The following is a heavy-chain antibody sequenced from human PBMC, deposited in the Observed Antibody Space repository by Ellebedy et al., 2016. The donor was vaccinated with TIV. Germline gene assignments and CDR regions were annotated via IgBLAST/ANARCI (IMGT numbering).Heavy chain of an antibody. CDR1: AFTFSNYW. V-gene: IGHV3-7*01. D-gene: IGHD3-10*01. Sequence: GESLKISXVVSAFTFSNYWMTWVRQAPGKGLEWVANIKQDGSEMYHVDSVKGRFTISRDNARNSLYLQMNSLRAGDTAVYYCARDVVRGVPLVGFDIWGQGTMVTVSS. CDR2: IKQDGSEM. J-gene: IGHJ3*02. CDR3: ARDVVRGVPLVGFDI.